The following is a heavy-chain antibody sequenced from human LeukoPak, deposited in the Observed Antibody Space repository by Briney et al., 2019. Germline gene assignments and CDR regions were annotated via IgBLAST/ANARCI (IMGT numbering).Heavy chain of an antibody. CDR3: ARRLTSSRSSSSWSHRNWFDP. CDR2: IYPGDSDT. Sequence: GESLKISCKGSGYSFTSYWIGWVRQMPGKGLEWMGIIYPGDSDTRYSPSFQGQVTISADKSISTAYLQWSSLKASDTAMYYCARRLTSSRSSSSWSHRNWFDPWGQGTLVTVSS. D-gene: IGHD6-13*01. V-gene: IGHV5-51*01. J-gene: IGHJ5*02. CDR1: GYSFTSYW.